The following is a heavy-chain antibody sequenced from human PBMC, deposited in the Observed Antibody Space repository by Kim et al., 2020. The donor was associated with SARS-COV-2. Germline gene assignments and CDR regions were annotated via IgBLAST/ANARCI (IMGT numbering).Heavy chain of an antibody. V-gene: IGHV3-66*01. D-gene: IGHD3-22*01. CDR3: ATVVFYYDAGYFKN. J-gene: IGHJ1*01. Sequence: PDPVKGRLIISRDHSKNTLYLQMNSLRAEDTAVYYCATVVFYYDAGYFKNWGQGTLVIVSS.